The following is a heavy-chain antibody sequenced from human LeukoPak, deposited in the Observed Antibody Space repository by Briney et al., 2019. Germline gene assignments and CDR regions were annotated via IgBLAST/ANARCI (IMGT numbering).Heavy chain of an antibody. CDR3: ARDYIAAADTNWFDP. CDR2: IYTSGST. CDR1: GGSISSYY. D-gene: IGHD6-13*01. J-gene: IGHJ5*02. V-gene: IGHV4-4*07. Sequence: SETLSLTCIVSGGSISSYYWSWIRQPAGKGLEWIGRIYTSGSTNYNPSLKSRVTMSVDTSKNQFSLKLSSVTAADTAVYYCARDYIAAADTNWFDPWGQGTLVTVSS.